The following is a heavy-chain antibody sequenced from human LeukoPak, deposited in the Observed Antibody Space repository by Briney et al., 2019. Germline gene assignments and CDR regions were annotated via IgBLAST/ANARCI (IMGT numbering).Heavy chain of an antibody. Sequence: GGSLRLSCAASGFTFSSYWMSWVRQAPGKGLEWVANINKDGGEKYYVDSVKGRFTISRDNAKSSLYLQMNSLRAEDTAVYHCAGVALRGSGSSEFDPWGQGTLVTVSS. CDR1: GFTFSSYW. V-gene: IGHV3-7*04. CDR2: INKDGGEK. D-gene: IGHD2-15*01. J-gene: IGHJ5*02. CDR3: AGVALRGSGSSEFDP.